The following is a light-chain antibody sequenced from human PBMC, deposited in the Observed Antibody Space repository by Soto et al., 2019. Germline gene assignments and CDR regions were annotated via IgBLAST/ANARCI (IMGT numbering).Light chain of an antibody. CDR2: LND. V-gene: IGLV1-47*02. CDR1: SSNIGTNY. J-gene: IGLJ1*01. CDR3: AAWDGSLDGRLV. Sequence: QSVLTQPPSASGTPGQRVTISCAGSSSNIGTNYVHWYQQLPGTAPKLLMYLNDQRPSGVPDRFSGSKSGTSASLAISGLRSEDEAHHFCAAWDGSLDGRLVFGTGTKVTVL.